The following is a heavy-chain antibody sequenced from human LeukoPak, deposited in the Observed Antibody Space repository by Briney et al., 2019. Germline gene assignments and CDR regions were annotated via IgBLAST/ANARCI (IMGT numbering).Heavy chain of an antibody. D-gene: IGHD4-17*01. J-gene: IGHJ4*02. CDR1: GGTFSSYA. Sequence: SGKVSCKASGGTFSSYAMSWVRQAPGQGLEWMGGLIPIFGTANYAQKFQGRVTITADESTSTAYMELSSLRSEDTAVYYCARAYGDYVHYFDYWGQGTLVTVSS. V-gene: IGHV1-69*13. CDR2: LIPIFGTA. CDR3: ARAYGDYVHYFDY.